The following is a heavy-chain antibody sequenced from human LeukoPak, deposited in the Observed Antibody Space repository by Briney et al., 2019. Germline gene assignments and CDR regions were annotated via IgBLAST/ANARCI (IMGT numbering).Heavy chain of an antibody. CDR2: MSFDGSDK. J-gene: IGHJ4*02. D-gene: IGHD2-8*02. V-gene: IGHV3-30*18. CDR1: GFTFSSYE. CDR3: AKDLAGGNVPDS. Sequence: GGSLRLSCAASGFTFSSYEMNWVRQAPGKGLEWVALMSFDGSDKYFADSVKGRFTISRDNSKNTLYLHMSDLRAEDTALYYCAKDLAGGNVPDSWGQGALVTVYS.